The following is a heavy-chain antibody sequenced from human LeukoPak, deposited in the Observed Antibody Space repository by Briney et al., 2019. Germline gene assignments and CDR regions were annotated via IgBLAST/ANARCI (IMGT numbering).Heavy chain of an antibody. CDR2: ISSSGSTK. J-gene: IGHJ4*02. D-gene: IGHD2/OR15-2a*01. Sequence: PGGSLRLSCAVSGFTFSSYEMNWVRQAPGKGLEWVAYISSSGSTKYYADSVKGRFTISRDSAKNSLYLQMNSLRAEDTALYYCARGVYPDYWGQETVVPVFS. V-gene: IGHV3-48*03. CDR1: GFTFSSYE. CDR3: ARGVYPDY.